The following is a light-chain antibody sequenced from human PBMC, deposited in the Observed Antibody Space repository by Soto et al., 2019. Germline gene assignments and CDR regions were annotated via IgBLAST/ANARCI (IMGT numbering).Light chain of an antibody. CDR2: KAS. CDR1: QTISSW. CDR3: QHYKSYSEA. Sequence: IRMTQSPSSLSASTGDRVTITCRASQTISSWLAWYQQKPGKAPKLLIYKASTLKSGVPSRFSGSGSVTEFTLTISSLQPDDFATYYCQHYKSYSEAFGQGTKVDI. J-gene: IGKJ1*01. V-gene: IGKV1-5*03.